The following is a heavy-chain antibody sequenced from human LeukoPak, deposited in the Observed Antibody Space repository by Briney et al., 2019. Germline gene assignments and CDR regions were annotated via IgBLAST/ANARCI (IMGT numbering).Heavy chain of an antibody. D-gene: IGHD6-13*01. CDR3: ARVSSSWYSREDY. V-gene: IGHV1-46*02. CDR2: INPSDGSA. CDR1: GYTFNSFY. Sequence: ASVKVSCKVSGYTFNSFYIHWVRQAPGQGLEWMGIINPSDGSATYAQKFQGRVTMTTDTSTSTAYMELRSLRSDDTAVYYCARVSSSWYSREDYWGQGTLVTVSS. J-gene: IGHJ4*02.